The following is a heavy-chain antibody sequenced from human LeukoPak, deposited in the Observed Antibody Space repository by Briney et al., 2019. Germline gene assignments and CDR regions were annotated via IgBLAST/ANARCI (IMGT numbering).Heavy chain of an antibody. CDR2: IKEDGSDK. Sequence: GGFLRLSCAASGFSFRSFWMSWVRRAPGKGLEWVASIKEDGSDKYYVESVKGRFTISRENARNSLYLQMNSLRAEDTAVYYCARVLWFGGIYYFDYWGQGTLVTVSS. D-gene: IGHD3-10*01. CDR1: GFSFRSFW. V-gene: IGHV3-7*04. CDR3: ARVLWFGGIYYFDY. J-gene: IGHJ4*02.